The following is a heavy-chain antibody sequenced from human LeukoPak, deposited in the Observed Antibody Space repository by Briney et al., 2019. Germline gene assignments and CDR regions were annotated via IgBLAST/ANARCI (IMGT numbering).Heavy chain of an antibody. Sequence: GVSLRLSCAASGFIFSTYTMHGVRQAPGKGLEGVAVISYDGSYTYYAESVRGRFTFSRDNSKNTLYLQMNSLKPEDTAVYYCARGYRPYNSACLFASWGQGTLVTVSS. J-gene: IGHJ4*02. CDR3: ARGYRPYNSACLFAS. CDR1: GFIFSTYT. CDR2: ISYDGSYT. V-gene: IGHV3-30*04. D-gene: IGHD6-25*01.